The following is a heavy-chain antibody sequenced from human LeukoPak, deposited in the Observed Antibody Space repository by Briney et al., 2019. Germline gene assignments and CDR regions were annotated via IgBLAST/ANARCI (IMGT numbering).Heavy chain of an antibody. CDR1: GGSISSSSYY. J-gene: IGHJ3*02. CDR3: ARNILFAFDI. CDR2: IYNDGST. V-gene: IGHV3-53*01. Sequence: ETLSLTCTVSGGSISSSSYYWGWIRQPPGKGLEWVSIIYNDGSTYYADSMKGRFTISRDNSKNTLYLQVNSLRAEDTAMYYCARNILFAFDIWGQGTMVTVSS.